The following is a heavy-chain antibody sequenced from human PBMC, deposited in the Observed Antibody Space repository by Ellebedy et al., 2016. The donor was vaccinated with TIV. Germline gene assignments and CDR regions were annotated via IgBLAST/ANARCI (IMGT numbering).Heavy chain of an antibody. J-gene: IGHJ5*02. CDR1: GYSFTSYW. D-gene: IGHD1-14*01. CDR2: IYPGDSDT. V-gene: IGHV5-51*01. Sequence: GESLKISCKGSGYSFTSYWIGWVRQMPGKGPEWMGIIYPGDSDTRYSPSFQGQVTISADKSISTAYLQWSSLKASDTATYYCARGMTGSSYWFDPWGQGTLVTVSS. CDR3: ARGMTGSSYWFDP.